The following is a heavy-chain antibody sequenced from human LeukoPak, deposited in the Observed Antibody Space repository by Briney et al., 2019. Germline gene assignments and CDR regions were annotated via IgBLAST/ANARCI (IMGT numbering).Heavy chain of an antibody. V-gene: IGHV1-2*02. CDR1: GYTLTGYY. CDR3: ARNRIDLVWFDP. Sequence: ASVKVSCKASGYTLTGYYMHWVRRAPGQGLEWMGWINPNSGGTNYAQKFQGRVTMTRDTSISTAYMELSRLRSDDTAVYYCARNRIDLVWFDPWGQGTLVTVSS. D-gene: IGHD2-15*01. CDR2: INPNSGGT. J-gene: IGHJ5*02.